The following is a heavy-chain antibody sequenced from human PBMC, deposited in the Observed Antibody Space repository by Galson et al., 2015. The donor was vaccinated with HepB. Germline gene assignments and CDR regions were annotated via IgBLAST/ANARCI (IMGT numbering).Heavy chain of an antibody. D-gene: IGHD2-8*02. J-gene: IGHJ4*02. CDR2: ISSSSSYI. Sequence: SLRLSCAASGFTFSTYIMNWVRQAPGKGLEWVSSISSSSSYIYYADSVKGRFTISRDNAKNSPYLQMNSLRAEDTAVYYCARTLRSLREYCTRAACHTQPGYYSDNWGQGTLVTVSS. CDR3: ARTLRSLREYCTRAACHTQPGYYSDN. CDR1: GFTFSTYI. V-gene: IGHV3-21*01.